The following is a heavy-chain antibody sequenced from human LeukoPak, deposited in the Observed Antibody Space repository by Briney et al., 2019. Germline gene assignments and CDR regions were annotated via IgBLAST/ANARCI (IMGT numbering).Heavy chain of an antibody. Sequence: PGRSLRLSCAASGFTFSSYAMHWVRQAPGKGLEWVAVRSYDGSNKYYADSVKGRFTISRDNSKNTLYLQMNSLRAEDTAVYYCARESLYNTMIVVVFLYFDLWGPGTLVTVSS. V-gene: IGHV3-30-3*01. CDR2: RSYDGSNK. D-gene: IGHD3-22*01. J-gene: IGHJ2*01. CDR1: GFTFSSYA. CDR3: ARESLYNTMIVVVFLYFDL.